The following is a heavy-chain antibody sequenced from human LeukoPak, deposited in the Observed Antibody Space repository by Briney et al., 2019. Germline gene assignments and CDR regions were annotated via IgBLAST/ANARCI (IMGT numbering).Heavy chain of an antibody. CDR2: ISGSGGST. V-gene: IGHV3-23*01. Sequence: PGGSVRLSCAASGFTVSSNYMSWVRQAPGKGLEWVSAISGSGGSTYYADSVKGRFTISRDNSKNTLYLQMNSLRAEDTAVYYCAKWVEQWRALDYWGQGTLVTVSS. J-gene: IGHJ4*02. CDR1: GFTVSSNY. D-gene: IGHD6-19*01. CDR3: AKWVEQWRALDY.